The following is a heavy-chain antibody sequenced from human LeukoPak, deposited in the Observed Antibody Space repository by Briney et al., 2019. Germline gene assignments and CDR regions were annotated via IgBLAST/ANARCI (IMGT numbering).Heavy chain of an antibody. CDR2: ISGSGSTI. CDR3: ARFPCSSTSCYGYCYYYYMDV. J-gene: IGHJ6*03. V-gene: IGHV3-11*04. D-gene: IGHD2-2*01. CDR1: GFTFSDYY. Sequence: GGSLRLSCAASGFTFSDYYMSWIRQAPGKGLEWVSYISGSGSTIYYADSVKGRFTISRDNAKNSLYLQMNSLRAEDTAVYYCARFPCSSTSCYGYCYYYYMDVWGKGTTVTVSS.